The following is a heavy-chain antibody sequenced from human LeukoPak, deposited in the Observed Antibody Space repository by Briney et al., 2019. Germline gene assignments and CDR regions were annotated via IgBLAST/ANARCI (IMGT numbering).Heavy chain of an antibody. CDR2: IVVGSGNK. CDR1: GFTFTSYV. Sequence: GTSVKVSCKASGFTFTSYVVQWVRQARGQRLEWIGWIVVGSGNKNYAQKFQERVTITRDMSTSTVYMELSSLRSEDTAVYYCAAVLGGYSYGYFAFDIWGQGTMVTVSS. V-gene: IGHV1-58*01. CDR3: AAVLGGYSYGYFAFDI. J-gene: IGHJ3*02. D-gene: IGHD5-18*01.